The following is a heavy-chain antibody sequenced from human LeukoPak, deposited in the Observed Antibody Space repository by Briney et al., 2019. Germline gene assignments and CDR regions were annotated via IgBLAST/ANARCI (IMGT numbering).Heavy chain of an antibody. D-gene: IGHD3-9*01. CDR1: GGSISSSSYY. CDR2: IYYSGST. Sequence: SETLSLTCTVSGGSISSSSYYWGWIRQPPGKGLEWIGSIYYSGSTYYNPSLKSRVTISVDTSMNQFSLKLSSVTAADTAVYYCARGRLTYDILTGYYTYWGQGTLVTVSS. V-gene: IGHV4-39*07. J-gene: IGHJ4*02. CDR3: ARGRLTYDILTGYYTY.